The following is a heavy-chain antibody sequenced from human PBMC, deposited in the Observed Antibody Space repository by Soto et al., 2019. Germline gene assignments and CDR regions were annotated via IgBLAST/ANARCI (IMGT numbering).Heavy chain of an antibody. Sequence: SGPTLVNPTQTLTLTCTFSGFSLITHGVGVGWVRQPPGKALECLALIYWDDDKRYNPSLKSRLTITKDTSKNQVVLTMTNINPVDTGTYFCAHRGGGSNWNGGYFDYWGQ. CDR2: IYWDDDK. CDR1: GFSLITHGVG. D-gene: IGHD1-1*01. J-gene: IGHJ4*02. CDR3: AHRGGGSNWNGGYFDY. V-gene: IGHV2-5*02.